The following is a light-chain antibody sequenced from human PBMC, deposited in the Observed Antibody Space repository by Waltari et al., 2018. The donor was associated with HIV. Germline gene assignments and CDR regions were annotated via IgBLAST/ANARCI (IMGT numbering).Light chain of an antibody. CDR3: QHGRT. Sequence: ELVLTQSPGTLSLSPGERATLSCRASQSVSTSYLAWYQHKRGQAPMLLMYATSTRATGIADRFSGSGSETDFTLIIKRLEPDDFAVYYCQHGRTFGQGTKVEIK. CDR1: QSVSTSY. CDR2: ATS. J-gene: IGKJ1*01. V-gene: IGKV3-20*01.